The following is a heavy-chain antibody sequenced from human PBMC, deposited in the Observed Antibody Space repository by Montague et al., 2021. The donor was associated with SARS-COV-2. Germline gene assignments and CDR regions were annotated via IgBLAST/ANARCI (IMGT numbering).Heavy chain of an antibody. J-gene: IGHJ4*02. CDR1: GFTFDDYG. CDR3: SRGGGMIRGVVDF. Sequence: SLSLSFSVSGFTFDDYGMSWVRQAPGKGLEWVSGISRSGDGTAYGDSVKGRFTISRDNAKNSLYLQMNSLRVEDTAFYHCSRGGGMIRGVVDFWGQGILISVSS. CDR2: ISRSGDGT. V-gene: IGHV3-20*02. D-gene: IGHD3-10*01.